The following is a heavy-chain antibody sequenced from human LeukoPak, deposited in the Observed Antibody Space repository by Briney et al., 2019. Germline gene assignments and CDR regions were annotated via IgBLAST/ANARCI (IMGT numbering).Heavy chain of an antibody. CDR2: IRYDGSNK. Sequence: GGSLRLSCAASGFTFSSYGMNWVRQAPGKGLEWVSFIRYDGSNKYYADSVKGRFTISRDNSKNTLYLQMNSLRAEDTAVYYCARDGRDSGYDFRGRGNYYYYYYMDVWGKGTTVTVSS. V-gene: IGHV3-30*02. CDR3: ARDGRDSGYDFRGRGNYYYYYYMDV. CDR1: GFTFSSYG. J-gene: IGHJ6*03. D-gene: IGHD5-12*01.